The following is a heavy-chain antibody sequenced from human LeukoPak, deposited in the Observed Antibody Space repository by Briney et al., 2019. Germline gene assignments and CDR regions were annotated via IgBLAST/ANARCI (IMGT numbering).Heavy chain of an antibody. Sequence: SETLSLTCTVSGGSISSSSYYWGWIRQPPGKGLEWIGSIYYSGSTYYNPSLKSRVTISVDTSKNQFSLKLSSVTAADTAVYYCARPHTYGTNYYDSSGYQNFDYWGQGTLVTVSS. CDR2: IYYSGST. CDR3: ARPHTYGTNYYDSSGYQNFDY. CDR1: GGSISSSSYY. V-gene: IGHV4-39*01. D-gene: IGHD3-22*01. J-gene: IGHJ4*02.